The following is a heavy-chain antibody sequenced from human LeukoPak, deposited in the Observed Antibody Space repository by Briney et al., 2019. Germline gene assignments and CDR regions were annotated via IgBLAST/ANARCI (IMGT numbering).Heavy chain of an antibody. CDR1: GGSFSGYY. CDR2: INHSGST. V-gene: IGHV4-34*01. Sequence: PSETLSLTCAVYGGSFSGYYWSWIRQPPGKGLEWIGEINHSGSTNYNPSLKSRVTISVDTSKNQFSLKLSSVTAADTAVYYCASPGGAVAGTGFDYWGQGTLVTVSS. CDR3: ASPGGAVAGTGFDY. D-gene: IGHD6-19*01. J-gene: IGHJ4*02.